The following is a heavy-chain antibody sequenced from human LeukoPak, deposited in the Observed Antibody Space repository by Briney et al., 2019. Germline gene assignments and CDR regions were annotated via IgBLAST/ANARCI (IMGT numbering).Heavy chain of an antibody. D-gene: IGHD3-22*01. Sequence: SETLSLTCTVSGGSISIYYWSWIRQPPGKGLEWIAYIYDSENTNYNPSLKSRVTISVDTSKNQFSLKLSSVTAADTAVYYCASGLYDSSGYCVNYWGQGTLVTVSS. CDR1: GGSISIYY. V-gene: IGHV4-59*01. J-gene: IGHJ4*02. CDR2: IYDSENT. CDR3: ASGLYDSSGYCVNY.